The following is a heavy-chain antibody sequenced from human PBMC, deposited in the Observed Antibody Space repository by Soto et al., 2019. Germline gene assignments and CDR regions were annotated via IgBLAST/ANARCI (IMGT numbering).Heavy chain of an antibody. Sequence: QVQLEQSGAEVKKPGSSVKVSCRTSVDTFSDYAITWVRQAPGQGLECMGGIIPFFGTTNYAQKFQGRVTITADESTSTVYMELRSLRSQDTAVYYWARETGGGTFDYWGQGTLVTVSS. CDR2: IIPFFGTT. J-gene: IGHJ4*02. V-gene: IGHV1-69*12. D-gene: IGHD3-16*01. CDR3: ARETGGGTFDY. CDR1: VDTFSDYA.